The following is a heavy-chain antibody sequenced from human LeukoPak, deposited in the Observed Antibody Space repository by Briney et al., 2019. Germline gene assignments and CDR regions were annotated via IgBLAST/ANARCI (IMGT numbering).Heavy chain of an antibody. Sequence: GGSLRLSCAASGFTVSSNYMSWVRQAPGKGLEWVSVIYSGGSTYYADSVKGRFTVSRDNSKNTLYLQMNSLRAEDTAVYYCAKDKYQLPRAVYFDYWGQGTLVTVSS. J-gene: IGHJ4*02. CDR2: IYSGGST. CDR1: GFTVSSNY. V-gene: IGHV3-53*01. CDR3: AKDKYQLPRAVYFDY. D-gene: IGHD2-2*01.